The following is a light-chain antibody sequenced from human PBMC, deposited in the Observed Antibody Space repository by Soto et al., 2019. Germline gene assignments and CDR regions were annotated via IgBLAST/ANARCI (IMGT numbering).Light chain of an antibody. CDR3: CSSAPESTYV. J-gene: IGLJ1*01. CDR2: KGT. V-gene: IGLV2-23*01. CDR1: SSDVGAYDS. Sequence: QSVLSQPASVSGSPGQSITISCTGTSSDVGAYDSVSWYQQHPHKAPKLIIYKGTQRPSGVSNRFSGSTSGNAASLTISGLQADDEADYFCCSSAPESTYVCGTGTKLTVL.